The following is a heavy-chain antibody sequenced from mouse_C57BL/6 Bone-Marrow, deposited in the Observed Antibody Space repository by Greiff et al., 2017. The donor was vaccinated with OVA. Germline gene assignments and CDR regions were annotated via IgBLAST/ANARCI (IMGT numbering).Heavy chain of an antibody. D-gene: IGHD1-1*01. J-gene: IGHJ2*01. V-gene: IGHV1-26*01. CDR2: INPNNGGT. CDR1: GYTFTDYY. CDR3: ATSWVTTVAEDY. Sequence: VHVKQSGPELVKPGASVKISCKASGYTFTDYYMNWVKQSHGKSLEWIGDINPNNGGTSYNQKFKGKATLTVDKSSSTAYMELRSLTSEDSAVYYCATSWVTTVAEDYWGQGTTLTVSS.